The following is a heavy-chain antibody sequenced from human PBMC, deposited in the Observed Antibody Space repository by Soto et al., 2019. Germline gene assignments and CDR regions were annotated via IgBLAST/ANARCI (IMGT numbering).Heavy chain of an antibody. J-gene: IGHJ4*02. D-gene: IGHD5-18*01. Sequence: PGGSLRLSCVASGFTFSSYWMTWLRLAPGTGLEWIATIRQGGKKKHYVDSVKGRFAISRDNVKNSLFLQMSSLRAEDTAVYYCARNSEHFDSWGQGVLVTVSS. CDR2: IRQGGKKK. V-gene: IGHV3-7*03. CDR1: GFTFSSYW. CDR3: ARNSEHFDS.